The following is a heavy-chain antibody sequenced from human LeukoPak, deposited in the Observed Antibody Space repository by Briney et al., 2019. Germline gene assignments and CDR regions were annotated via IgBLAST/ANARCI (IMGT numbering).Heavy chain of an antibody. CDR1: GYTFTSYY. J-gene: IGHJ6*03. V-gene: IGHV1-2*02. Sequence: ASVKVSCKASGYTFTSYYMHWVRQAPGQGLEWMGWINPNSGGTNYAQKFQGRVTMTRDTSISTAYMELSRLRSDDTAVYYCARTSSTYYYMDVWGKGTTVTVSS. D-gene: IGHD2-2*01. CDR3: ARTSSTYYYMDV. CDR2: INPNSGGT.